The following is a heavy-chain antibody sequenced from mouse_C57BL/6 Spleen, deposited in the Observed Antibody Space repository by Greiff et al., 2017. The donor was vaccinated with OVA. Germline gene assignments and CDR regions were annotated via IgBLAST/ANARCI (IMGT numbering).Heavy chain of an antibody. Sequence: VQLQPSGAELVRPGASVKLSCPASGFNIKDHYMHRVKPRPEQGLEWIGRIDPEDGDTEYAPKFQGKATMTADTSSNTAYLQLSSLTSEDTAVYYCTTDYYGSSYWYFDVWGTGTTVTVSS. CDR2: IDPEDGDT. J-gene: IGHJ1*03. CDR3: TTDYYGSSYWYFDV. CDR1: GFNIKDHY. V-gene: IGHV14-1*01. D-gene: IGHD1-1*01.